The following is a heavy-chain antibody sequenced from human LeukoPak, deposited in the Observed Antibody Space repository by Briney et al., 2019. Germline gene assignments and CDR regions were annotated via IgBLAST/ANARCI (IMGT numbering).Heavy chain of an antibody. J-gene: IGHJ4*02. Sequence: GESLKISCQASGYSFTSYWIGWVRQMPGKGLEWMGIIYPGDSDTRYSPSFLGQVTISADKSISTAYLQWSSLKASDTAMYYCASLGDTSYIVAPIYWGQGTLVTVSS. V-gene: IGHV5-51*01. CDR2: IYPGDSDT. CDR1: GYSFTSYW. CDR3: ASLGDTSYIVAPIY. D-gene: IGHD5-12*01.